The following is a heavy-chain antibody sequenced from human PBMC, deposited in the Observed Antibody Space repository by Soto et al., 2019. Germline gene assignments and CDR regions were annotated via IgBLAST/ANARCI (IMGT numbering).Heavy chain of an antibody. Sequence: QSQTLSLTCDIYGDSVSSNSAAWNWIRQSPSRGLEWLGRTYYRSKWYNDYSVSVKSRITINPDTAKNHLSLQLNSVNPEVTAVYYCAIAPFLTHDAFDLWGQGTMVTVSS. CDR2: TYYRSKWYN. CDR1: GDSVSSNSAA. CDR3: AIAPFLTHDAFDL. J-gene: IGHJ3*01. V-gene: IGHV6-1*01. D-gene: IGHD1-20*01.